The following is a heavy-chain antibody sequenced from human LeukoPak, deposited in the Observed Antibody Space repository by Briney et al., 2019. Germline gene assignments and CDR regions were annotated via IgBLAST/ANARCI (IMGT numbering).Heavy chain of an antibody. J-gene: IGHJ4*02. CDR1: GFTFSSYG. CDR2: IWYDGSNK. V-gene: IGHV3-33*01. CDR3: ARDDSNYYGSGSYYAHLDY. Sequence: GGSLRLSCAASGFTFSSYGMHWARQAPGKGLEWVAVIWYDGSNKYYADSVKGRFTISRDNSKNTLYLQMNSLRAEDTAVYYCARDDSNYYGSGSYYAHLDYWGQGTLVTVSS. D-gene: IGHD3-10*01.